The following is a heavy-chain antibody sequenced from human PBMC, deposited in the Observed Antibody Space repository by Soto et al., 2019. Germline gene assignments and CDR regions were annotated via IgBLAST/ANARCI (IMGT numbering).Heavy chain of an antibody. CDR2: IISSRSNI. CDR3: ATEIVGATT. CDR1: GFTFSSYS. J-gene: IGHJ4*02. V-gene: IGHV3-21*01. D-gene: IGHD1-26*01. Sequence: EVQLVESGGGMVKPGGSLRLSCAASGFTFSSYSMNWVRQAPGKGLEWVSSIISSRSNIYYADSVKGRFTISRDNAKNSLYLQMNSLRAEHTAVYYCATEIVGATTWGQGTLVTVSS.